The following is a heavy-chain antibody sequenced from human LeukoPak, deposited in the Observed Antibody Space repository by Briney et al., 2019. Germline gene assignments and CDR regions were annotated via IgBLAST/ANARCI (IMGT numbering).Heavy chain of an antibody. V-gene: IGHV1-8*01. CDR2: MIPNSGNT. Sequence: ASVKVSCKASGYTFTSYDINWVRRATGQGLEWMGWMIPNSGNTGYAQKFQGRVTMTRNTSISTAYMELSSLRSEDTAVYYCARSYDMVWFDPWGQGTLVTVSS. J-gene: IGHJ5*02. CDR3: ARSYDMVWFDP. D-gene: IGHD3-22*01. CDR1: GYTFTSYD.